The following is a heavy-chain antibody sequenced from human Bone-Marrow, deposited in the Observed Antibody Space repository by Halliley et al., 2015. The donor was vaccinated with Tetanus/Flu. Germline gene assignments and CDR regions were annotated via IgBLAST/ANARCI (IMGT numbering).Heavy chain of an antibody. CDR1: GFTFRSYS. J-gene: IGHJ4*02. D-gene: IGHD2-2*01. V-gene: IGHV3-7*01. CDR3: ARDRAMPFYYFDS. Sequence: SLRLSCAASGFTFRSYSMNWVRQAPGRGLEWVANIKRDGSEKYYVDSVKGRFTISRDNAKNSLYLQMNSLGAEDTAVYYCARDRAMPFYYFDSWGQGTLVTVSS. CDR2: IKRDGSEK.